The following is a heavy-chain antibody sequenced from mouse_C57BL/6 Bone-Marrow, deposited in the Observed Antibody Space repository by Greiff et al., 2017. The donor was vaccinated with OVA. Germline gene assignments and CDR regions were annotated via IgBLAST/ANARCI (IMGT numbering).Heavy chain of an antibody. V-gene: IGHV3-6*01. Sequence: ESGPGLVKPSQSLSLTCSVTGYSITSGYYWNWIRQFPGNKLEWMGYISYDGSNNYNPSLKNRISITRDTSKNQFFLKLNSVTTEDTATYYCARPNITTVVAPHWYFDVWGTGTTVTVSS. CDR1: GYSITSGYY. CDR2: ISYDGSN. D-gene: IGHD1-1*01. J-gene: IGHJ1*03. CDR3: ARPNITTVVAPHWYFDV.